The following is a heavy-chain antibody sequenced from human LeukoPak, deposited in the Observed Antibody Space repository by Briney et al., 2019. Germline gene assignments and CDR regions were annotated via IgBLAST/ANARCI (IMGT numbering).Heavy chain of an antibody. Sequence: ASVKVSSQPAVYIFTHYDIHWVRQSPGQGLEWSGWIDSSSGDTNYAQKFQGRVTVTRDKSRSTTYMEVSNLRSDDTAVYHCVRERRATADYWGQGTLVTVSS. D-gene: IGHD1-26*01. V-gene: IGHV1-2*02. CDR2: IDSSSGDT. CDR3: VRERRATADY. CDR1: VYIFTHYD. J-gene: IGHJ4*02.